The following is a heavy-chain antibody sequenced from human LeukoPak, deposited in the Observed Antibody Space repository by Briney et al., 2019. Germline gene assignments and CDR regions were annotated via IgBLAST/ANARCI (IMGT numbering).Heavy chain of an antibody. V-gene: IGHV4-59*08. CDR3: ARQDSSGWVDY. CDR2: IYYSGST. Sequence: SETLSLTCTVSGDXISSYYWSWIRQPPGKGLEWIGYIYYSGSTKYNPSLKSRVTISVDTSKNQFSLKLSSVTAADTAVYYCARQDSSGWVDYWGQGTLVTVSS. CDR1: GDXISSYY. D-gene: IGHD6-19*01. J-gene: IGHJ4*02.